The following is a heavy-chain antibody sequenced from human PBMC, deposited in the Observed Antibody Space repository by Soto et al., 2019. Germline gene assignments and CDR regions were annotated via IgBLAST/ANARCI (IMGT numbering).Heavy chain of an antibody. CDR1: GFTFSNAW. Sequence: GGSLRLSCAGSGFTFSNAWMTWVRQAPGKGLEWVGRIERKSDGGTTDYAAPVKGRFTISRDDSKNTVYLEMSGLKTEDTAVYYCLALYPGYWGQGTLVTVSS. V-gene: IGHV3-15*04. D-gene: IGHD3-16*02. J-gene: IGHJ4*02. CDR2: IERKSDGGTT. CDR3: LALYPGY.